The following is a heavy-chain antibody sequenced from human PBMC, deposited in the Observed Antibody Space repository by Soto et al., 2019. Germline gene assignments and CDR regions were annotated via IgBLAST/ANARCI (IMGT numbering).Heavy chain of an antibody. CDR3: ARDGVEEAARGIFHY. CDR2: IYYSGST. J-gene: IGHJ4*02. V-gene: IGHV4-31*03. D-gene: IGHD6-6*01. Sequence: PSETLSLTCTVSGGSISSGGYYWSWIRQHPGKGLEWIGYIYYSGSTYYNPSLKSRVTISVDTSKNQFSLKLSSVTAADTAVYYCARDGVEEAARGIFHYWGQGTLVTVSS. CDR1: GGSISSGGYY.